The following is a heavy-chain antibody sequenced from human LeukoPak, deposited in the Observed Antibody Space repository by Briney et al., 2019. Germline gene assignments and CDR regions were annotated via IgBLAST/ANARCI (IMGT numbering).Heavy chain of an antibody. J-gene: IGHJ5*02. Sequence: GASVKVSCKASGYTFTSYGISWVRQAPGQGLEWMGWISAYNGNTNYAQKLQGRVTMTTDTSTSTAYMELRSLRSDDTAVYYCARDRDAFWSAPNEYNWFDPWGQGTLVTVSS. D-gene: IGHD3-3*01. CDR1: GYTFTSYG. CDR2: ISAYNGNT. V-gene: IGHV1-18*01. CDR3: ARDRDAFWSAPNEYNWFDP.